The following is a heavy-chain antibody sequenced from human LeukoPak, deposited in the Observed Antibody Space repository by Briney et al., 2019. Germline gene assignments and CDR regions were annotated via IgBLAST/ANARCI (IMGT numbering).Heavy chain of an antibody. CDR3: AKVPRQHDNWFDP. D-gene: IGHD3-9*01. CDR2: ISSSGSTI. V-gene: IGHV3-48*04. CDR1: GFTFSSYG. Sequence: GGSLRLSCAASGFTFSSYGMHWVRQAPGKGLEWVSYISSSGSTIYYADSVKGRFTISRDNAKNSLYLQMNSLRAEDTAIYYCAKVPRQHDNWFDPWGQGTLVTVSS. J-gene: IGHJ5*02.